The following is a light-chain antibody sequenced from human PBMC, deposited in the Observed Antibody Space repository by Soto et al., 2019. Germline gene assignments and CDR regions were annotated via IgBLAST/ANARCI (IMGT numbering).Light chain of an antibody. CDR1: QSVASNY. J-gene: IGKJ1*01. V-gene: IGKV3-20*01. Sequence: EIVLTQSPGTLSLSPGEIATLSCRASQSVASNYLARYQQKPGQAPRLLIYGASSRSTGIQDRFSGSGSGTDFTLTISRLEPEDFAVYNWQQYSRSPWTFGQGTKVEIK. CDR3: QQYSRSPWT. CDR2: GAS.